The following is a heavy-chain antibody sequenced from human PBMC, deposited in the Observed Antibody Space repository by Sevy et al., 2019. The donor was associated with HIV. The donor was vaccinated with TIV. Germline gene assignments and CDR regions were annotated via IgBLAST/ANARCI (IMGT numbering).Heavy chain of an antibody. CDR1: GFSFSSYW. CDR2: IKQDESEK. Sequence: GGSLRLSCAASGFSFSSYWMHWVRQAPGKGLEWVANIKQDESEKYYVASVKGRFTISRDNAKNSVYLQMYSLRPEDTAIYYCARGNSGSFDYWGQGTLVTVSS. D-gene: IGHD3-22*01. CDR3: ARGNSGSFDY. J-gene: IGHJ4*02. V-gene: IGHV3-7*04.